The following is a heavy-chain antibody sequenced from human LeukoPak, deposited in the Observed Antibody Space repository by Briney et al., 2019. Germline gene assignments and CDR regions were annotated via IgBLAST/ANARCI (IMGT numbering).Heavy chain of an antibody. CDR1: GGSFSGYY. Sequence: SETLSLTCAVYGGSFSGYYWSWIRQPPGKGLEWIGEINHSGSTNYNPSLKSRVTISVDTSKNQFSLKLSSVTAADTAVYYCASNRYSSSASDYWGQGTLVTVSS. D-gene: IGHD6-6*01. CDR3: ASNRYSSSASDY. V-gene: IGHV4-34*01. CDR2: INHSGST. J-gene: IGHJ4*02.